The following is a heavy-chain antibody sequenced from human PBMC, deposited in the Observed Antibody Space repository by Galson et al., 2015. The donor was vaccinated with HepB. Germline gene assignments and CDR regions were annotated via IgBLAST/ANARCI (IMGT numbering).Heavy chain of an antibody. CDR3: ARRGRDRAYYTGFDY. CDR2: LSPYSGNT. Sequence: SVKVSCKASGYSFTNNYINWVRQAAGQGLEWMGWLSPYSGNTAYGQKFQGRVTMTRNISMSTAYLELSSLRPEDSAVYYCARRGRDRAYYTGFDYWGQGALVTVSS. D-gene: IGHD3-10*01. CDR1: GYSFTNNY. V-gene: IGHV1-8*01. J-gene: IGHJ4*02.